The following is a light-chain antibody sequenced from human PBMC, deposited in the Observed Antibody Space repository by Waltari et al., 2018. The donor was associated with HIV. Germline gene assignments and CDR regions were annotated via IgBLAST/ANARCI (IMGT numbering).Light chain of an antibody. V-gene: IGLV1-44*01. Sequence: QSELTPPPSASGTPGQRVTISFSGSSSNIGSYTVNWYQQLPGTAPKLLIYANHQRPSGVPDRFSGSQSDTSASLAIGGLQSEDEADYYCATWDASLSGPVFGGGTKLTVL. CDR1: SSNIGSYT. J-gene: IGLJ2*01. CDR3: ATWDASLSGPV. CDR2: ANH.